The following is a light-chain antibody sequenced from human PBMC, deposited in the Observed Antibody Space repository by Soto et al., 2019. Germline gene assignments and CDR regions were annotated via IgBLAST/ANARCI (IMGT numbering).Light chain of an antibody. Sequence: EIVLTQSPGTLSLSPGERATLSCRASQSVSSNYLAWYQQKPGQAPRLLIYGASSRATGISDRFSGSGSGTDFTLTISRLEPEDYAVYYCQQYTSTPITFGQGTRLEIK. J-gene: IGKJ5*01. V-gene: IGKV3-20*01. CDR1: QSVSSNY. CDR3: QQYTSTPIT. CDR2: GAS.